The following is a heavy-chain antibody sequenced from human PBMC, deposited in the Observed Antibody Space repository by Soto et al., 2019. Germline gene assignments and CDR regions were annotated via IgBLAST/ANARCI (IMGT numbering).Heavy chain of an antibody. D-gene: IGHD3-10*01. J-gene: IGHJ4*02. Sequence: PSETLSLTCTVSGGSISSGDYYWSWIRHPPGKGLEWIGYIYYSGSTYYNPSLKSRVTISVDTSKNQFSLKLSSVTAADTAVYYCARGRRMGYYGSGSDDFDYWGQGTLVTVSS. CDR2: IYYSGST. CDR3: ARGRRMGYYGSGSDDFDY. V-gene: IGHV4-30-4*01. CDR1: GGSISSGDYY.